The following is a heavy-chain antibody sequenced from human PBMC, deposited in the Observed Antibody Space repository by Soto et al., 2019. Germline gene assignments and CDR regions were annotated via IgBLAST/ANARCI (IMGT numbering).Heavy chain of an antibody. CDR2: IYYSGST. J-gene: IGHJ5*02. Sequence: SETLSLTCFVSGGSISSYYWSWIRQPPGKGLEWIGYIYYSGSTNYNPSLKSRVTISVDTSKNQFSLKLSSVTAADKAVYYCAREHSSGYYPWFDPWGKGTLFTVSS. CDR1: GGSISSYY. CDR3: AREHSSGYYPWFDP. D-gene: IGHD3-22*01. V-gene: IGHV4-59*01.